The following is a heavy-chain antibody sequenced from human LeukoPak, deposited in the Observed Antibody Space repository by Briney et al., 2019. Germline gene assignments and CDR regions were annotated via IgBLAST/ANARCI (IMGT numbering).Heavy chain of an antibody. V-gene: IGHV1-8*03. Sequence: ASVKVSCRASGYTFTNYDINWVRQATGQGLEWMGYMNPNSGNTGYAQKFQGRVTITKNTSISTAYMELSSLRSEDTAVYHCTTAPCSTGPCNPDDAFDIWGQGTMVTVSS. CDR1: GYTFTNYD. CDR2: MNPNSGNT. D-gene: IGHD2-8*02. J-gene: IGHJ3*02. CDR3: TTAPCSTGPCNPDDAFDI.